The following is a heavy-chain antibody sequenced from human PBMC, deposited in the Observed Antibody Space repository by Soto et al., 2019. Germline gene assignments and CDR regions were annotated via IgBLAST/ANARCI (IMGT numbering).Heavy chain of an antibody. D-gene: IGHD5-18*01. CDR3: ARDGSTSWYSYDSHGMDV. CDR1: GFTFRTYW. J-gene: IGHJ6*02. CDR2: INQDGSEK. V-gene: IGHV3-7*05. Sequence: EVQLVESGGGLVQPGGSLRLSCGASGFTFRTYWLSWVRQVPGKGLEWVANINQDGSEKNYVDSVKGLFTISRDNAKNSLYLQRRSLRAEDTALYCCARDGSTSWYSYDSHGMDVWGQGTTVTVSS.